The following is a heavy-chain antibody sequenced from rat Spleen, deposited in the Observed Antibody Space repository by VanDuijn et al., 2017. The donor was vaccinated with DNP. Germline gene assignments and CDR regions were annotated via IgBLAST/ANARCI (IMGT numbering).Heavy chain of an antibody. J-gene: IGHJ2*01. CDR3: ERLGTYYGYNYPFDY. V-gene: IGHV5-31*01. CDR2: ITNTGDVT. Sequence: EVQLVESGGGPVQPGRSLKLSCVASGFIFSNYWMTWIRQAPGKGLEWVASITNTGDVTYYSDSVKGRFSISRDNAESTLYLQLSSLRSEDTATYYCERLGTYYGYNYPFDYWGQGVMVTVSS. D-gene: IGHD1-9*01. CDR1: GFIFSNYW.